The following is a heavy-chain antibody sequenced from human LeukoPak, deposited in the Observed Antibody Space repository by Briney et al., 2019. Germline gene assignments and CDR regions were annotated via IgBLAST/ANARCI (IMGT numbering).Heavy chain of an antibody. CDR3: ARDRVGTPPFSYYGMDV. Sequence: SETLSLTCTVSGGSISSSSNYWGWIRQPPGKGLEWIGSIYYSGSIYYNPSLKSRVTVFVDTSRNQFSLKLSSVTAADTAVYYCARDRVGTPPFSYYGMDVWGQGTTVTVSS. V-gene: IGHV4-39*02. CDR1: GGSISSSSNY. CDR2: IYYSGSI. J-gene: IGHJ6*02. D-gene: IGHD2-21*02.